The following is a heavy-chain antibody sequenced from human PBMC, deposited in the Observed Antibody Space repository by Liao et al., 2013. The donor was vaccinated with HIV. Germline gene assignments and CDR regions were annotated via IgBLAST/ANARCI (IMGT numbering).Heavy chain of an antibody. J-gene: IGHJ3*02. CDR2: INHSGST. V-gene: IGHV4-34*01. CDR3: ARQKLGDDAFDI. CDR1: GGSFSGYY. D-gene: IGHD7-27*01. Sequence: QVQLQQWGAGLLKPSETLSLTCAVYGGSFSGYYWSWIRQPPGKGLEWIGEINHSGSTNYNPSLKSRVTISVDTSKNQFSLKLSSVTAADTAVYYCARQKLGDDAFDIWGQGTMVTVSS.